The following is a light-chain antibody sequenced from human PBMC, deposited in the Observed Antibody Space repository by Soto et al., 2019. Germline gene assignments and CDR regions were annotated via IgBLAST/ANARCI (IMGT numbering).Light chain of an antibody. Sequence: EIVMTQSPATLSVSPGERATLSCRASQSVSSNLAWYQQKPGQAPMLLIYGASTRATGIPARFRGSGSGTEFTLTISSQQSEDFAVYYCQQYNNWPALTIGGGTKVEIK. V-gene: IGKV3-15*01. CDR3: QQYNNWPALT. CDR1: QSVSSN. CDR2: GAS. J-gene: IGKJ4*01.